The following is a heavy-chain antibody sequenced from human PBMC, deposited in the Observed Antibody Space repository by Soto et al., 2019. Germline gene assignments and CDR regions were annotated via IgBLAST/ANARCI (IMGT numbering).Heavy chain of an antibody. CDR2: TWYDGGNK. D-gene: IGHD3-10*01. J-gene: IGHJ3*02. Sequence: QVQLVESGGGVVQPGRSLRLSCAASGFTFSNYGMHWVRQAPGKGLEWVATTWYDGGNKYYGDSVKGRFTISRDNSKNTLYLQMNSLRAEDTAVYYCARDRTASGIGAFDIWGQGTAVTVSS. CDR1: GFTFSNYG. V-gene: IGHV3-33*01. CDR3: ARDRTASGIGAFDI.